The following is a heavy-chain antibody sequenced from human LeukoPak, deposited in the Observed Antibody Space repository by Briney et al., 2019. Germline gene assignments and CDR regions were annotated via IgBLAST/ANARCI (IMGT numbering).Heavy chain of an antibody. CDR1: GYTFTGYY. CDR3: ARVLKWELPFDAFDI. V-gene: IGHV1-2*02. Sequence: ASVKVSCKASGYTFTGYYMHWVRQAPGQGLEWMGWINPNSGGTNYAQKFQGRVTMTRDTSISTAYMELSRLRSDDTAVYYCARVLKWELPFDAFDIWGQGTMVTVSS. CDR2: INPNSGGT. D-gene: IGHD1-26*01. J-gene: IGHJ3*02.